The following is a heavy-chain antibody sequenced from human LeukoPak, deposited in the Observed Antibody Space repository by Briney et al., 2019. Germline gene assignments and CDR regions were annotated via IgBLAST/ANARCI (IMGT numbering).Heavy chain of an antibody. CDR2: INYSGST. CDR3: AKQVAVAANDAFDI. Sequence: SETLSLTCTVSGGSISSYYWSWIRQPPGKGLEWIGYINYSGSTNYNPSLKSRVTISVDTSKNQFSLKLSSVTAADTAVYYCAKQVAVAANDAFDIWGQGTMVTVSS. D-gene: IGHD6-19*01. V-gene: IGHV4-59*12. J-gene: IGHJ3*02. CDR1: GGSISSYY.